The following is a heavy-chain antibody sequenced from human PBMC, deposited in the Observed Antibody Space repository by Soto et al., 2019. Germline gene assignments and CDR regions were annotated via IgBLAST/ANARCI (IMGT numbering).Heavy chain of an antibody. CDR3: AKDGIRTGTMKYDY. J-gene: IGHJ4*02. CDR2: ISGSGGST. V-gene: IGHV3-23*01. CDR1: GFTFSSYA. Sequence: VGSLRLSCAASGFTFSSYAMSWVRQAPGKGLEWVSAISGSGGSTYYSDSVKGRFTISRDNSKNTLYLQMNSLRAEDTAVYYCAKDGIRTGTMKYDYWGQGTLVTVSS. D-gene: IGHD1-7*01.